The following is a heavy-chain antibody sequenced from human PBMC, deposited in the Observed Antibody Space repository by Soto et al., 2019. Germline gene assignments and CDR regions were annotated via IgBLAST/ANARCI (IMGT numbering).Heavy chain of an antibody. CDR2: IYYSGST. Sequence: QVQLQESGPGLVKPSETLSLTCTVSGGSVSSGSYYWSWIRQPPGKGLEWIGYIYYSGSTNYNPSLKSRITIXXDXSXXQTPLKLSSVTAADTAVYYCASSTYSLVGYYGMDVWGQGTTVTVSS. CDR3: ASSTYSLVGYYGMDV. D-gene: IGHD5-18*01. V-gene: IGHV4-61*01. J-gene: IGHJ6*02. CDR1: GGSVSSGSYY.